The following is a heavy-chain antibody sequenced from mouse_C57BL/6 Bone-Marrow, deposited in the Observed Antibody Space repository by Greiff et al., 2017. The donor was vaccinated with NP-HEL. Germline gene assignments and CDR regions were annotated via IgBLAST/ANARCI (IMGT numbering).Heavy chain of an antibody. CDR2: IDPENGDT. J-gene: IGHJ3*01. Sequence: VQLQQSGAELVRPGASVKLSCTASGFNIKDDYMHWVKQRPEQGLEWIGWIDPENGDTEYASKFQGKATITADTSSNTAYLQLSSLTSEDTAVYYCTDYYGSIPAWFAYWGQGTLVTVSA. CDR1: GFNIKDDY. V-gene: IGHV14-4*01. CDR3: TDYYGSIPAWFAY. D-gene: IGHD1-1*01.